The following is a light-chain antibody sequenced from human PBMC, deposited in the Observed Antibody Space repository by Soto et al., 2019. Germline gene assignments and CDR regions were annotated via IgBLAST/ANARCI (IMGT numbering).Light chain of an antibody. CDR1: QSVTLNY. J-gene: IGKJ5*01. CDR3: QQYGSSLIT. CDR2: GAS. V-gene: IGKV3-20*01. Sequence: EIVLTQSPGTLSLSPGEGATLSCRASQSVTLNYLAWYQQKAGQAPRLLMYGASTRATGIPDRFSGSGSGSDFTLTITRLEPEDFAVYYCQQYGSSLITFGQGTRLEIK.